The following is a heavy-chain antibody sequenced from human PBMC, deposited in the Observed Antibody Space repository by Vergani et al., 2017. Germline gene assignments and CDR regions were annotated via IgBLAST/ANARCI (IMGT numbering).Heavy chain of an antibody. CDR3: ARHSTVEWPVKLGWIDP. J-gene: IGHJ5*02. CDR2: IDHTGRP. D-gene: IGHD6-19*01. V-gene: IGHV4-34*01. Sequence: QVQLQQWGGGLLKPSETLSLTCVVNGVSFTSYHWTWIRQSPGEGLEWVGDIDHTGRPDYNPSLKSRLPISVDTSKNQFSLKLSSVTAADTAVYFCARHSTVEWPVKLGWIDPWGQGILVTVSS. CDR1: GVSFTSYH.